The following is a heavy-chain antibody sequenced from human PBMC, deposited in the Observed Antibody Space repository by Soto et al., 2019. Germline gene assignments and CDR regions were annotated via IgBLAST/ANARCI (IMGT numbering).Heavy chain of an antibody. J-gene: IGHJ4*02. V-gene: IGHV1-18*01. Sequence: QVQLVQSGAEVKKPGASVKVSCKASGYTFTNYGISWVRQAPGQGLEWVGWSGADNGNTDYAQKFQGRVTMTADTTTSTAYMELRSMRSADTALYSCVRLVDSYGYRGSYSFDYWGQGTLVTVSS. D-gene: IGHD3-22*01. CDR3: VRLVDSYGYRGSYSFDY. CDR1: GYTFTNYG. CDR2: SGADNGNT.